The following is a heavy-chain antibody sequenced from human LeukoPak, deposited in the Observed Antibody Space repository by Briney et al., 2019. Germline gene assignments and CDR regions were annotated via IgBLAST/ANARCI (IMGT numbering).Heavy chain of an antibody. CDR3: ARGIFYGGRNQYIWLDL. D-gene: IGHD4-23*01. Sequence: GSLRLSCAASGFSFSGAWMSWVRQAPGKGLEWIGEVSHSGSSNYNPSLKSRINISLDTSKSQFSLRLTSVTAADTAVYYCARGIFYGGRNQYIWLDLWGQGTLVTVSS. V-gene: IGHV4-34*01. CDR1: GFSFSGAW. J-gene: IGHJ5*02. CDR2: VSHSGSS.